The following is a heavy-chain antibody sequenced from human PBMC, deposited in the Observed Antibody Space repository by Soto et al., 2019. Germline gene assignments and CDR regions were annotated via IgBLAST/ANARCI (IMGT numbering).Heavy chain of an antibody. Sequence: SETLSLTCAVYGGSLIGYNRSWSRQPPGRGLEWIGEINHSGSTNYNPSLKSRVTISVDTSKNQFSLKLTSVTAADTAVYYCARVSMVRGVNRWGQGTLVTVSS. V-gene: IGHV4-34*01. CDR1: GGSLIGYN. J-gene: IGHJ4*02. D-gene: IGHD3-10*01. CDR3: ARVSMVRGVNR. CDR2: INHSGST.